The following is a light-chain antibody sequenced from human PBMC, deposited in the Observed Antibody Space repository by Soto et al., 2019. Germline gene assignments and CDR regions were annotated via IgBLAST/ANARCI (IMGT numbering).Light chain of an antibody. CDR3: QQYNTWPRT. CDR1: QSVSSN. Sequence: EIVMTQSPATVSVSPGEGATLSCRASQSVSSNLAWYQQKPGQPPRLLIYGASTRATGVPARFSGSGSGTDFTLTISSLRSEDFAVYFCQQYNTWPRTFGPGTKVDVK. J-gene: IGKJ3*01. CDR2: GAS. V-gene: IGKV3-15*01.